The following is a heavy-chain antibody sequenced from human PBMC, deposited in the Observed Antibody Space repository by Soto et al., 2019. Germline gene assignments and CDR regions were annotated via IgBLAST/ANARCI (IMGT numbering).Heavy chain of an antibody. CDR1: GGSFSGYT. CDR2: INHTGTT. V-gene: IGHV4-34*01. CDR3: ARGSDYTSFFDY. J-gene: IGHJ4*02. Sequence: QVQLQQWGAGLLKPSETLSLTCAVYGGSFSGYTWIWIRQPPGKGLEWIGEINHTGTTNHNPSLISRVIISVDTSKMQFSQRLTSASAADTAVYYCARGSDYTSFFDYWGQGTLVTVSS. D-gene: IGHD3-16*01.